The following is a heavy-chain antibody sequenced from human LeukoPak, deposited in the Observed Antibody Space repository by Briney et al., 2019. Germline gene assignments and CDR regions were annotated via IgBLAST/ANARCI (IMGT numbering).Heavy chain of an antibody. J-gene: IGHJ4*02. CDR1: GYTFTRYY. CDR3: ARDLRRGSSSWYVSGGDY. CDR2: INPNSGGT. D-gene: IGHD6-13*01. V-gene: IGHV1-2*02. Sequence: ASVKVSCKAFGYTFTRYYMHWVRQAPGQGLEWMGWINPNSGGTNYAQKFQGRVTMTRDTSISTAYMELSRLRSDDTAVYYCARDLRRGSSSWYVSGGDYWGQGTLVTVSS.